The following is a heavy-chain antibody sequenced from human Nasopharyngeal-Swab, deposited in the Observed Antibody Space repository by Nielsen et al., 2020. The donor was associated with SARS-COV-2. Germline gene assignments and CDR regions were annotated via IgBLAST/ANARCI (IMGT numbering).Heavy chain of an antibody. J-gene: IGHJ6*02. CDR2: ISAYNGNT. V-gene: IGHV1-18*01. D-gene: IGHD2-2*01. CDR1: GYTFTSYG. CDR3: ARGEIVVVPAASYYYYYGMDV. Sequence: SVKVSCKASGYTFTSYGISWVRQAPGQGLEWMGWISAYNGNTNYAQKLQGRVTMTTDTSTSTAYMELRSLRSDDTVVYYCARGEIVVVPAASYYYYYGMDVWGQGTTVTVSS.